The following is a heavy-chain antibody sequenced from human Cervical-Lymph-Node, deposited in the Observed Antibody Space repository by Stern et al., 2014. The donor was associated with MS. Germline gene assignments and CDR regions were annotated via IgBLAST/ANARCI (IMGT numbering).Heavy chain of an antibody. V-gene: IGHV1-2*06. D-gene: IGHD3-22*01. CDR3: ARGASLLIVGIDY. J-gene: IGHJ4*02. Sequence: QVQLVESGAEVKKPGASVKVSCKPSGYTFTGFYLHWVRQAPGQGLEWMGRLDPNSAGTNFAQKFQGRVTMTSDTSSSTAYMELSRLTSDDTAVYYCARGASLLIVGIDYWGQGTLVTVSS. CDR2: LDPNSAGT. CDR1: GYTFTGFY.